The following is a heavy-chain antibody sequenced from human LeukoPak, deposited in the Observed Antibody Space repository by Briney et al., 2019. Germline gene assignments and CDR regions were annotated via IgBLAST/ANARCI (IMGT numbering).Heavy chain of an antibody. CDR1: GFTVSSNY. CDR3: ARAVSSGWYYFDY. V-gene: IGHV3-66*01. CDR2: IYSGGST. Sequence: GGSLRLSCAASGFTVSSNYMSWVRQAPGKGLEWVSVIYSGGSTYYADSVKGRFTISRDNSKNTLYLQMNSLRAEDTAVYYCARAVSSGWYYFDYWGQGTLVTVSS. J-gene: IGHJ4*02. D-gene: IGHD6-19*01.